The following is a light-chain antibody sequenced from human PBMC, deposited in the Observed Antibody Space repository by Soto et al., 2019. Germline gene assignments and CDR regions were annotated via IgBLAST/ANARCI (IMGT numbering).Light chain of an antibody. Sequence: DIQMTQSPSTLSASVGDRVTITCRASQSISSWLAWYQQKPGKAPNLLIHHASSLQSGVPSRFSGSGSGTEFTLTISSLQPDDFATYYCQQYNSPWTFGQGTKVDIK. J-gene: IGKJ1*01. CDR1: QSISSW. CDR2: HAS. CDR3: QQYNSPWT. V-gene: IGKV1-5*01.